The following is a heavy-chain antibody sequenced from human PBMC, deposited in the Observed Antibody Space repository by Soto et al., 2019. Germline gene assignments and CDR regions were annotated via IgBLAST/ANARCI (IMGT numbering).Heavy chain of an antibody. Sequence: QVQLVQSGAEVKKPGASVKVSCKASGYTFTTYGISWVRQAPEQGLEWMGWISAYNGNTNYAQKLQGRVTMTTDTPTNTVYMELRSLSSDDTAVYYCAREEGVAALDYWGQGTLVTVSS. J-gene: IGHJ4*02. V-gene: IGHV1-18*01. CDR3: AREEGVAALDY. CDR2: ISAYNGNT. D-gene: IGHD6-6*01. CDR1: GYTFTTYG.